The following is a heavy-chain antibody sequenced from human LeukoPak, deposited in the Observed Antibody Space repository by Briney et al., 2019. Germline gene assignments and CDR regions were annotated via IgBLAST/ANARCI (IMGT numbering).Heavy chain of an antibody. CDR1: GYTSTRPD. V-gene: IGHV1-8*01. CDR3: ARYTIANGFDM. D-gene: IGHD2-21*01. J-gene: IGHJ3*02. Sequence: GASVKVSCKAAGYTSTRPDINWVRQATGKGLEWLGWTNPSDQTGYAQNFQGRLTFTRDISRNTAYMELSSLTPDDTAVYFCARYTIANGFDMWGQGTMVTVSS. CDR2: TNPSDQT.